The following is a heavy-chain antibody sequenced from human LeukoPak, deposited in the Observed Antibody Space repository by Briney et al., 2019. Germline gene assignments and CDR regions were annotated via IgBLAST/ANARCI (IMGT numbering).Heavy chain of an antibody. J-gene: IGHJ4*02. V-gene: IGHV1-24*01. CDR3: ARRPYKYYDILTGSYRSEFDY. CDR2: FDPEDGET. D-gene: IGHD3-9*01. Sequence: ASVKVSCKVSGYTLTELSMHWVRQAPGKGLKWMGGFDPEDGETIYAQKFQGRVTMTRNTSISTAYMELSSLRSEDTAVYFCARRPYKYYDILTGSYRSEFDYWGQGTLVTVSS. CDR1: GYTLTELS.